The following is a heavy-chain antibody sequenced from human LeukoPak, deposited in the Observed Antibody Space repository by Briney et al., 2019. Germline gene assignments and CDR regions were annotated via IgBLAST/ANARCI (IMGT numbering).Heavy chain of an antibody. V-gene: IGHV3-23*01. CDR3: AKGSSGYFADL. CDR2: ISNDGGGT. J-gene: IGHJ5*02. D-gene: IGHD3-22*01. Sequence: GGSLRLSRAASGFIFNNYGLIWVRQAPGKGLEWVSAISNDGGGTQYADFVEGRFTISRDNSKNTLFLQMSSLRAKDTALYYCAKGSSGYFADLWGQGTLVTVSS. CDR1: GFIFNNYG.